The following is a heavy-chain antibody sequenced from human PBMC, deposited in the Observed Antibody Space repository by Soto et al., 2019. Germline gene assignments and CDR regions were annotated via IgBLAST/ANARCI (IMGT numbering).Heavy chain of an antibody. CDR2: IYDSGST. V-gene: IGHV4-4*02. J-gene: IGHJ4*02. CDR1: GVSISSSDW. D-gene: IGHD2-8*01. CDR3: ARVSAPCVLYSDY. Sequence: QVQLQESGPGLVKPSGTLSLTCAVSGVSISSSDWWSWVRQPPGKGLEWIGEIYDSGSTNYNPSLKSRVRIAVDKSKSELSLRLSSVNAAVSAVDYGARVSAPCVLYSDYWCQATLVTVSS.